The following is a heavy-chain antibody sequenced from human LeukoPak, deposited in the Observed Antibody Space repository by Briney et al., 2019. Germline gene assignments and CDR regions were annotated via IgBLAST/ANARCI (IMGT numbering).Heavy chain of an antibody. J-gene: IGHJ6*03. CDR2: ISYSGGT. V-gene: IGHV4-34*01. CDR3: ARKTYYYDSSGYYPPYYYYMDV. D-gene: IGHD3-22*01. Sequence: SETLSLTCAVYGGSFSDYYWTWIRLPPGKGLEWIGEISYSGGTNYSPSLQSRLTISLDTSKNQFSLKLSSVTAADTAVYYCARKTYYYDSSGYYPPYYYYMDVWGKGTTVTVSS. CDR1: GGSFSDYY.